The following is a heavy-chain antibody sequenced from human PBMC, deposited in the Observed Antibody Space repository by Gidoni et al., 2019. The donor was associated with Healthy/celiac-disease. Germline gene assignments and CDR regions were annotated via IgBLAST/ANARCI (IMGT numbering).Heavy chain of an antibody. CDR3: TTRGGRHYDFWSGSIDY. CDR2: IKSKTYGGTT. J-gene: IGHJ4*02. CDR1: GFTFRKAW. Sequence: EVQLVESGGGLVKPGGSLRLSCAASGFTFRKAWMHWFRQSPGKGLEWVGRIKSKTYGGTTDYAAPVKGRFTISRDDAKNTLYLQMNSLKTEDTAVYYCTTRGGRHYDFWSGSIDYWGQGTLVTVSS. D-gene: IGHD3-3*01. V-gene: IGHV3-15*07.